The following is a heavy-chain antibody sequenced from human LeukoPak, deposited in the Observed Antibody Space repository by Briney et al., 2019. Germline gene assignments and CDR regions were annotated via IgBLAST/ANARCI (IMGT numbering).Heavy chain of an antibody. V-gene: IGHV3-30*18. D-gene: IGHD3-22*01. J-gene: IGHJ4*02. Sequence: GGSLRLSSAASGFTFSSYGMHWVRQAPGKGLEWVAVISYDGSNKYYADSVKGRFTISRDNSKNTLYLQMNSLRADDSAVYYCAKGYYDSNGSFYYFDHWGQGTLVTASS. CDR3: AKGYYDSNGSFYYFDH. CDR2: ISYDGSNK. CDR1: GFTFSSYG.